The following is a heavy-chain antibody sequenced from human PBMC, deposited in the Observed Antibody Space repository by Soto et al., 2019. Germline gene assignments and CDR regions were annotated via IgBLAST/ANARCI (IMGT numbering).Heavy chain of an antibody. CDR1: GGSISSYC. CDR2: MYYSGST. J-gene: IGHJ4*02. Sequence: SETLSLTCTVSGGSISSYCWSWIGQPPGKGLEWIGYMYYSGSTNYNPSLKSRVTISVDTSKNQFSLKLSSVTAADTAVYYCGGKNYDSSGYFDYWGQGTLVTVSS. CDR3: GGKNYDSSGYFDY. V-gene: IGHV4-59*01. D-gene: IGHD3-22*01.